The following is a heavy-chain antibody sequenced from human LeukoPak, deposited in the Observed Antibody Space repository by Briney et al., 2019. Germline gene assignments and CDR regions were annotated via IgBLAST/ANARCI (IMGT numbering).Heavy chain of an antibody. J-gene: IGHJ4*02. CDR3: ARASGGYLYYFHY. D-gene: IGHD2-21*02. CDR1: GFTSDDYG. CDR2: INWNGGST. Sequence: GGTLRLSCAASGFTSDDYGMSWVRQAPGKGLEWVSGINWNGGSTGYADSVKGRFTISRDNAKNSLYLQMNSLRAEDTALYYCARASGGYLYYFHYWGQGTLVTVSS. V-gene: IGHV3-20*04.